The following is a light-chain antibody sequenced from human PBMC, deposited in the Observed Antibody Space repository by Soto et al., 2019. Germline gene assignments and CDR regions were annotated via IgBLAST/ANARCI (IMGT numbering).Light chain of an antibody. CDR3: QEYGCSPIS. CDR2: GTS. CDR1: VRIDSAY. J-gene: IGKJ5*01. Sequence: LTLSPGTLSLSRGERATLSCRASVRIDSAYLGLYLQKPGHTPTLPISGTSSRATGIPDTFSGSWSGTDFTLTISIFEAEHFAVDSCQEYGCSPISFVQG. V-gene: IGKV3-20*01.